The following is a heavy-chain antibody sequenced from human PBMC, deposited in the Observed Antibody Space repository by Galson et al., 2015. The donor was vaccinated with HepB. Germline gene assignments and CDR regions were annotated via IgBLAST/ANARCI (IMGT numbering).Heavy chain of an antibody. CDR2: ISGSGGST. V-gene: IGHV3-23*01. J-gene: IGHJ3*02. CDR1: GFTFSSYA. CDR3: ALGRDAPRGAFDI. D-gene: IGHD2-2*01. Sequence: SLRLSCAASGFTFSSYAMSWVRQAPGKGLEWVSAISGSGGSTYYADSVKGRFTISRDNSKNTLYLQMNSLRAEDTAVYYCALGRDAPRGAFDIWGQGTMVTVSS.